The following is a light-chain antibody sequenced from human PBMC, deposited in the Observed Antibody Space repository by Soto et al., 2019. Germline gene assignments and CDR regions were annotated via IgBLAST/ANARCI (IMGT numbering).Light chain of an antibody. CDR1: QSVSSN. V-gene: IGKV3-15*01. CDR3: QQYNNWPPTWT. Sequence: EIVMTQYPAALSVSPGERATLSCGASQSVSSNLAWYQQKPGQAPRLLIYGASTRATGIPARFSGSGSGTEFTLTISSLQSEDFAVYYCQQYNNWPPTWTFGQGTKVDIK. J-gene: IGKJ1*01. CDR2: GAS.